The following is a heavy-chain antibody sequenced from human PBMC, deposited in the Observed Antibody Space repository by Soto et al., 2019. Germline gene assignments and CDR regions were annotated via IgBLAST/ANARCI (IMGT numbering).Heavy chain of an antibody. CDR2: SATYNGNT. Sequence: ASLKVSCKASGYIFTMYVIIWVRQAPGQGLEYMGWSATYNGNTNYARKFQGRVTMTTDTSTNTAYMELRSLTYDDTAVYYCARRLDYGDYWGQGTPVTVSS. CDR1: GYIFTMYV. J-gene: IGHJ4*02. CDR3: ARRLDYGDY. V-gene: IGHV1-18*01.